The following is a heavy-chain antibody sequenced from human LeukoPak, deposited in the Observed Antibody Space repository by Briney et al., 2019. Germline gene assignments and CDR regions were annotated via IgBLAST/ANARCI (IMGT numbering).Heavy chain of an antibody. J-gene: IGHJ3*02. D-gene: IGHD3-22*01. V-gene: IGHV1-2*02. CDR3: ARGAAPLSYYYDSSGRSAFDI. CDR2: INPNSGGT. Sequence: ASVKVSCKASGYTFTGYYMHWVRQAPGQGLEWMGWINPNSGGTNYAQKFQGRVTITTDESTSTAYMELSSLRSEDTAVYYCARGAAPLSYYYDSSGRSAFDIWGQGTMVTVSS. CDR1: GYTFTGYY.